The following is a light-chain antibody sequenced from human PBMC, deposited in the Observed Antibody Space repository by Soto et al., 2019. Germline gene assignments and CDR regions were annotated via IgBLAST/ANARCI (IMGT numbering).Light chain of an antibody. Sequence: QSVLTQAPSVSGSPGQRVTISCTGSSSNIGAGYDVHWYQHLPGTAPKLLIYGNSNRPSGVPDRFSGSKSGTSASLAITGLELEDEADYYCQSYERTGSDGVFGTGTKLTVL. CDR1: SSNIGAGYD. CDR2: GNS. V-gene: IGLV1-40*01. CDR3: QSYERTGSDGV. J-gene: IGLJ1*01.